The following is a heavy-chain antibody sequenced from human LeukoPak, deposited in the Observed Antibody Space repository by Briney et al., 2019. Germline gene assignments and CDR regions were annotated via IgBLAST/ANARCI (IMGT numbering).Heavy chain of an antibody. CDR2: INGDESST. V-gene: IGHV3-74*01. J-gene: IGHJ5*02. D-gene: IGHD6-13*01. CDR3: ARESGIAAALDL. Sequence: GGSLRLSCAASAFTFNTYWMHWVRQVPGRGLEWVSRINGDESSTSYADSVKGRFTISRDNAKNTLYLQLNSLRAEDTAVYYCARESGIAAALDLWGQGTLVTVSS. CDR1: AFTFNTYW.